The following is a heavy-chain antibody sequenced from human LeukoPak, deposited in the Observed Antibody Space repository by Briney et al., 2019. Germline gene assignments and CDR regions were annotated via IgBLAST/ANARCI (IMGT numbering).Heavy chain of an antibody. CDR2: IGWNSGAI. CDR3: AKDRDGYNGNFDY. V-gene: IGHV3-9*01. D-gene: IGHD5-24*01. Sequence: GGSLRLSCVASGFTIDDYAMHWVRQTPGKGLEWVSGIGWNSGAIGYADSVKGRFIIPRDNARNSLYLQMNSLRVEDTALYYCAKDRDGYNGNFDYWGQGNLVTVSS. J-gene: IGHJ4*02. CDR1: GFTIDDYA.